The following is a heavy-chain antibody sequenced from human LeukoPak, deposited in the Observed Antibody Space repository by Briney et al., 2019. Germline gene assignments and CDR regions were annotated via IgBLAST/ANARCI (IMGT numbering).Heavy chain of an antibody. V-gene: IGHV4-34*01. CDR2: ISRTEGT. CDR3: ARIRCGHSGSVCYNH. D-gene: IGHD3-9*01. Sequence: PSETLSLTCTVSGGSISNYYWSWIRQSPGKGLEWIGEISRTEGTRYNPSLESRVTMSVGTSENQLSLKLIFVTAADTAVYYCARIRCGHSGSVCYNHWGLGTLVTVSS. CDR1: GGSISNYY. J-gene: IGHJ4*02.